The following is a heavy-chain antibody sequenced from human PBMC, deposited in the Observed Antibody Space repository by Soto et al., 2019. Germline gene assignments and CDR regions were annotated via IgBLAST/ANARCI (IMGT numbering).Heavy chain of an antibody. J-gene: IGHJ5*02. CDR3: ARVGPWVPYYYDSSPYTFENWFDP. Sequence: NPSETLSLTCTVSGGSISSGDYYWSWIRQPPGKGLEWIGYIYYSGSTYYNPSLKSRVTISIDMTNNHVSLILNSVTAADTAVYYCARVGPWVPYYYDSSPYTFENWFDPWGQGTLVTVSS. D-gene: IGHD3-22*01. CDR1: GGSISSGDYY. V-gene: IGHV4-30-4*01. CDR2: IYYSGST.